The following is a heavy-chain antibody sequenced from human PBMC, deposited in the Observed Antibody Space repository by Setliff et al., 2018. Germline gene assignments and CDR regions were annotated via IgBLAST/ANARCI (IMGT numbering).Heavy chain of an antibody. CDR1: GGSISSYY. D-gene: IGHD2-21*02. J-gene: IGHJ4*02. V-gene: IGHV4-4*07. Sequence: KTSETLSLTCTVPGGSISSYYWSWIRQPAGKGLEWIGHIYIGGSAHYNPSLKSRVTISMDTSKNQFSLRVSSVTAADTAVYYCARDLGHGGDSDYWGQGILVTVSS. CDR3: ARDLGHGGDSDY. CDR2: IYIGGSA.